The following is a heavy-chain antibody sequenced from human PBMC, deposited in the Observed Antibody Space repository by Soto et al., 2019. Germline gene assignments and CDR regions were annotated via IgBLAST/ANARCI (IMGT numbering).Heavy chain of an antibody. CDR3: TRHVGDRGGVVVRSQ. V-gene: IGHV3-73*01. CDR1: GFTFSGSA. CDR2: IRSKANSYAT. D-gene: IGHD3-22*01. Sequence: GGSLRLSCAASGFTFSGSAMHWVRQASGKGLEWVGRIRSKANSYATAYAASVKGRFTISRDDSKNTAYLQMNSLKTEDTAVYYCTRHVGDRGGVVVRSQWGQGTLVTVSS. J-gene: IGHJ4*02.